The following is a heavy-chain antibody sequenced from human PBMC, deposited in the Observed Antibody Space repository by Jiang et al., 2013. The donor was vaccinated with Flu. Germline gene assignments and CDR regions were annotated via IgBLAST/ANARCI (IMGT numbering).Heavy chain of an antibody. CDR3: AKVGLRYFDWLLKGTSHFDY. J-gene: IGHJ4*02. Sequence: VQLLESGGGLVQPGGSLRLSCAASGFTFSSYAMSWVRQAPGKGLEWVSAISGSGGSTYYADSVKGRFTISRDNSKNTLYLQMNSLRAEDTAVYYCAKVGLRYFDWLLKGTSHFDYWGQGTLVTVSS. CDR1: GFTFSSYA. V-gene: IGHV3-23*01. CDR2: ISGSGGST. D-gene: IGHD3-9*01.